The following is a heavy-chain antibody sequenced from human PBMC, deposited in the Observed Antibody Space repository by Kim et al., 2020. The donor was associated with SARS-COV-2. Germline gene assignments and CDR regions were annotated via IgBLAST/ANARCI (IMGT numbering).Heavy chain of an antibody. Sequence: ASVKVSCKASGYTFTSYAMNWVRQAPGQGLEWMGWINTNTGNPTYAQGFTGRFVFSLDTSVSTAYLQISSLKAEDTAVYYCAGGYYDFWSGYYTLCYWGQGTLVTVSS. CDR2: INTNTGNP. CDR1: GYTFTSYA. J-gene: IGHJ4*02. V-gene: IGHV7-4-1*02. CDR3: AGGYYDFWSGYYTLCY. D-gene: IGHD3-3*01.